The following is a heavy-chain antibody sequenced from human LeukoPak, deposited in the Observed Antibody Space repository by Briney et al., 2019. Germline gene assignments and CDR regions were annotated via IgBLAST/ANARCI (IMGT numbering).Heavy chain of an antibody. D-gene: IGHD2-21*02. CDR1: GYTFTSYY. CDR3: ARGGPLAYCGGDCYWRGLYFDY. J-gene: IGHJ4*02. CDR2: INPSGGST. Sequence: GASVKVSCKASGYTFTSYYMHWLRQAPGQGLEWMGIINPSGGSTSYAQKFQGRVTMTRDMSTSTVYMELSSLRSEDTAVYYCARGGPLAYCGGDCYWRGLYFDYWGQGTLVTVSS. V-gene: IGHV1-46*01.